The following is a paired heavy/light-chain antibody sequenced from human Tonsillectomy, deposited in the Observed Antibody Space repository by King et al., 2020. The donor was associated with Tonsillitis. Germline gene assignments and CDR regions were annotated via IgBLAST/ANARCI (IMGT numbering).Heavy chain of an antibody. J-gene: IGHJ4*02. V-gene: IGHV1-18*01. D-gene: IGHD2-2*01. CDR3: ARDRDIVVFPAVGFDY. CDR1: GYIFDNFG. Sequence: QVQLVQSGAEVKKPGASVKVSCRPSGYIFDNFGISWVRQAPGQGLEWMGWISTYIGDTKYAQKFQGRVTMTTDKSTSTAYMELRSLRSDDTAVYYCARDRDIVVFPAVGFDYWGQGTLVTVSS. CDR2: ISTYIGDT.
Light chain of an antibody. CDR3: SSYSNSAVV. J-gene: IGLJ2*01. CDR2: DVT. CDR1: SSDVGAYNY. V-gene: IGLV2-14*01. Sequence: QSALTQPASVSGSPGQSITISCTGTSSDVGAYNYVSWYQQHPGKAPKLIIYDVTNRPSGVSNRFSGSKSGNTASLTISGLQAEDEADYYCSSYSNSAVVFGGGTKLTVL.